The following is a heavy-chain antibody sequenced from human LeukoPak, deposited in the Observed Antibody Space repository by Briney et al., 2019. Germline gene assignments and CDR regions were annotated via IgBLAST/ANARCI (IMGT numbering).Heavy chain of an antibody. J-gene: IGHJ6*02. Sequence: ASVKVSCKASGYTFTSYGISWVRQAPGQGLEWMGWIIAYNVNTNYAQKLQGRVTMTTDTSTSPAYMELRSLRSDDTAVYYCARDPPRIVVVVAATNYYGMDVWGQGTTVTVSS. V-gene: IGHV1-18*01. D-gene: IGHD2-15*01. CDR2: IIAYNVNT. CDR3: ARDPPRIVVVVAATNYYGMDV. CDR1: GYTFTSYG.